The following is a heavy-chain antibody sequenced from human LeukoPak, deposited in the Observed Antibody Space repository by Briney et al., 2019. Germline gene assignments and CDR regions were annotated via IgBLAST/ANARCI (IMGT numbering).Heavy chain of an antibody. V-gene: IGHV4-59*01. D-gene: IGHD3-9*01. CDR2: IYYSGST. CDR3: AREKAHYDILTGHYYAFDI. Sequence: SETLSLTCTVSGGPISSYYWSWIRQPPGKGLEWIGYIYYSGSTNYNPSLKSRVTISVDTSKNQFSLKLSSVTAADTAVYYCAREKAHYDILTGHYYAFDIWGQGTMVTVSS. CDR1: GGPISSYY. J-gene: IGHJ3*02.